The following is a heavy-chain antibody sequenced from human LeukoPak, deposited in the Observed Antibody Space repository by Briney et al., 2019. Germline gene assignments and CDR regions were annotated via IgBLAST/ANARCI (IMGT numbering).Heavy chain of an antibody. CDR3: AKDQRSLAVAGRYFDY. V-gene: IGHV3-30*02. D-gene: IGHD6-19*01. Sequence: GGSLRLSCAASGFTFSSYGMHWVRQAPGKGLEWVAFIRYDGSNKYYADSVKGRFTISRDNSKNTLYLQMNSLRAEDTAVYYCAKDQRSLAVAGRYFDYWGQETLVTVSS. CDR2: IRYDGSNK. CDR1: GFTFSSYG. J-gene: IGHJ4*02.